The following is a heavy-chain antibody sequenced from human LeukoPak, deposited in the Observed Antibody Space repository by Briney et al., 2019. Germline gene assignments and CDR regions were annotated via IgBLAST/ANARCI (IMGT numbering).Heavy chain of an antibody. Sequence: GGSLRLSCGASGFTFSSYEMNWVRQAPGKGLEWVATIKPDGSEKYYVDSVKGRFTISRDNAKRSLFLQMDSLRAEDTAVYYCARDASAYYWGQGTLVTVSS. CDR2: IKPDGSEK. D-gene: IGHD3-3*01. J-gene: IGHJ4*02. V-gene: IGHV3-7*01. CDR3: ARDASAYY. CDR1: GFTFSSYE.